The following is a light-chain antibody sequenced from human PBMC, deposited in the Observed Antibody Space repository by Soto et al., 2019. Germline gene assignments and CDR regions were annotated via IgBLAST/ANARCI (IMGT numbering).Light chain of an antibody. Sequence: QSALTQPASVSGSPGQSITISCTGTSNDLGGYNYVSWYLQRPGKAPTLMIYDVSNRPSGVSDRFSGSKSGNTASLTISGLQAEDEADYYCSAYTSSTTVEFGGGTKLTVL. J-gene: IGLJ2*01. CDR2: DVS. CDR1: SNDLGGYNY. V-gene: IGLV2-14*01. CDR3: SAYTSSTTVE.